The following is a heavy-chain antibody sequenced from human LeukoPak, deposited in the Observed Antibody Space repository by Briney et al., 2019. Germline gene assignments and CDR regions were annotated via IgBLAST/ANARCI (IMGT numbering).Heavy chain of an antibody. CDR1: GYTLTELS. D-gene: IGHD1-7*01. J-gene: IGHJ4*02. V-gene: IGHV1-18*01. Sequence: ASVKVSCKVSGYTLTELSMYWVRQAPGQGLEWMGWISAYNGNTNYAQKLQGRVTMTTDTSTSTAYMELRSLRSDDTAVYYCARDHAVITGTSNWDYWGQGTLVTVSS. CDR2: ISAYNGNT. CDR3: ARDHAVITGTSNWDY.